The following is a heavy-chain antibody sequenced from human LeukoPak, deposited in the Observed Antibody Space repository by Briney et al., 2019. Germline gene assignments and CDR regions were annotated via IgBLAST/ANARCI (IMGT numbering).Heavy chain of an antibody. CDR1: GYTFTSHY. CDR3: ARDRYYYDSSGYYYFDY. Sequence: ASVKVSCKASGYTFTSHYMHWVRQAPGQGLEWMGVINPTGDTTRYAQKFQGRVTMTRDMSTSTDYMELSSLRSEDTAVYYCARDRYYYDSSGYYYFDYWGQGTLVTVSS. J-gene: IGHJ4*02. D-gene: IGHD3-22*01. V-gene: IGHV1-46*01. CDR2: INPTGDTT.